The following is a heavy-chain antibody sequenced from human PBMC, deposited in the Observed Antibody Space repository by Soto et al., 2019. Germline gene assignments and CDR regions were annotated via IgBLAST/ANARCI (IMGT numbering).Heavy chain of an antibody. Sequence: ASVKVSCKASGYTFTGYTIHWVRQAPGQRLEWMGWINAGNGDTKYSQRFQGRVTITMDTSASTAYMELSGLRSEDTAVYYCASGHCGGDCYHDYWGQGTLVTVSS. J-gene: IGHJ4*02. CDR3: ASGHCGGDCYHDY. D-gene: IGHD2-21*01. V-gene: IGHV1-3*01. CDR2: INAGNGDT. CDR1: GYTFTGYT.